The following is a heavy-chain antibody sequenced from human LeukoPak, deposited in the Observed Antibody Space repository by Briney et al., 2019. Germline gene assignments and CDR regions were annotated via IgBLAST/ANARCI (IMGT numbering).Heavy chain of an antibody. CDR3: ARARAVAGQALGY. Sequence: PGGSLRLSCAASGFSLSIYDMVWVRQAPGKGLEWIASTGLSSSYIGYADSVKGRFTISRDNGENSVYLQMNSLRAEDTAVYYCARARAVAGQALGYWGQGTLVTVSS. CDR1: GFSLSIYD. J-gene: IGHJ4*02. CDR2: TGLSSSYI. V-gene: IGHV3-21*04. D-gene: IGHD6-19*01.